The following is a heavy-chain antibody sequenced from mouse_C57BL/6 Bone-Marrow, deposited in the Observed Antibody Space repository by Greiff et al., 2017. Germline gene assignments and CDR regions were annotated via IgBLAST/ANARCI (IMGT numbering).Heavy chain of an antibody. Sequence: AQLQQPGAELVRPGTSVKLSCKASGYTFTSYWMHWVKQRPGQGLEWIGVIDPSDSSINYNQKFKGKATLTVDTSSSTAYMQLSSLTSEDSAVYYSAREGDYYYAAWFAYRGQGTLVTDSA. V-gene: IGHV1-59*01. CDR3: AREGDYYYAAWFAY. J-gene: IGHJ3*01. CDR2: IDPSDSSI. D-gene: IGHD1-1*01. CDR1: GYTFTSYW.